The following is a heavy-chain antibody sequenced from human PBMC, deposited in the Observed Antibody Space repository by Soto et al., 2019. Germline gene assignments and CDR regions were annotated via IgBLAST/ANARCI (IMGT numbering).Heavy chain of an antibody. Sequence: QVQLVESGGGLVKPGGSLRLTCAVTGFTCSDYYVTRIREAPGKGLEWVSYISSSTSHTNYADSVNGRFTISRDNAKNSLFLQMNSLRAEDTAVYYCARGRGAAADYFDFWGQGTLVTVYS. V-gene: IGHV3-11*05. CDR3: ARGRGAAADYFDF. J-gene: IGHJ4*02. CDR1: GFTCSDYY. D-gene: IGHD6-13*01. CDR2: ISSSTSHT.